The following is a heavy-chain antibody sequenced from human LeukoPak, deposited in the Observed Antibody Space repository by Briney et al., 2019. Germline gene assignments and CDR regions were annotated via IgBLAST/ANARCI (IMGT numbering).Heavy chain of an antibody. CDR2: IIPIFGTA. CDR1: GCTFSSYA. Sequence: ASVKVSCKASGCTFSSYAISWVRQAPGQGLEWMGGIIPIFGTANYAQKFQGRVTITADESTSTAYMELSSLRSEDTAVYYCARGPECFTFGGVISRGAFDIWGQGTMVTVSS. CDR3: ARGPECFTFGGVISRGAFDI. D-gene: IGHD3-16*01. V-gene: IGHV1-69*13. J-gene: IGHJ3*02.